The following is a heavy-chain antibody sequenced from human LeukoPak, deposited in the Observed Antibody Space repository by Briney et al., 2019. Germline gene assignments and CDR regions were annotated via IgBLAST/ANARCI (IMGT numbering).Heavy chain of an antibody. V-gene: IGHV3-23*01. CDR3: ARPQEQLVLDPYYFDY. Sequence: GGSLRLSCAASGFTFSSYAMSWVRQAPWKGLAWVSAISGSGGSTYYADSVKGRFTIFRDNSKNTLYLQMNSLRAEDTAVYYCARPQEQLVLDPYYFDYWGQGTLVTVSS. J-gene: IGHJ4*02. CDR1: GFTFSSYA. CDR2: ISGSGGST. D-gene: IGHD6-6*01.